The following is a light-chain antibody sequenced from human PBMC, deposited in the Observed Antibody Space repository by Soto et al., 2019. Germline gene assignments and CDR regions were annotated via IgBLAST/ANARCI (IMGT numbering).Light chain of an antibody. Sequence: EMVMTQSPATLSASPGERATLSCRASQSVSRNLAWYQQKPGQSPSLLIYGASTRATGIPARFSGSGSGTDFTLTISSLQSEDSALYYCQHYNSWPPVFTFGQGTKLEIK. J-gene: IGKJ2*01. V-gene: IGKV3-15*01. CDR1: QSVSRN. CDR3: QHYNSWPPVFT. CDR2: GAS.